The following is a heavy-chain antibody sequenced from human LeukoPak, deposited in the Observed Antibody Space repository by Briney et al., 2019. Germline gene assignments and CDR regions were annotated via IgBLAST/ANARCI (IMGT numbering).Heavy chain of an antibody. V-gene: IGHV5-51*01. CDR2: INPGDSDT. CDR3: ARLHKAMLSLFYFDY. J-gene: IGHJ4*02. CDR1: GYSFNNYW. D-gene: IGHD3-10*02. Sequence: GESLKISCKGSGYSFNNYWIGWVRQMPGKGLEWMGIINPGDSDTRYSPSFQGQVTISADKSIRAAYLQWGSLKASDTALYYCARLHKAMLSLFYFDYWGQGTLVTVSS.